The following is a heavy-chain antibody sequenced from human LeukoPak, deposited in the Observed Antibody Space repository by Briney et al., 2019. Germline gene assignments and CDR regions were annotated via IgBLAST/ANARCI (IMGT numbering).Heavy chain of an antibody. V-gene: IGHV1-69*05. Sequence: ASVKVSCKASGGTFSSYAISWVRQAPGQGLEWMGRIIPIFGTANCAQKFQGRVTITTDESTSTAYMELSSLRSEDTAVYYCARDRWTAMVTWYFDYRGQGTLVTVSS. CDR3: ARDRWTAMVTWYFDY. D-gene: IGHD5-18*01. CDR2: IIPIFGTA. CDR1: GGTFSSYA. J-gene: IGHJ4*02.